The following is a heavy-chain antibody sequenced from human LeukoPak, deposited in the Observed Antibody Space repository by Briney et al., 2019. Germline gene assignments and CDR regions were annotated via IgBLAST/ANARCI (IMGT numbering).Heavy chain of an antibody. CDR1: GYTFTSYG. CDR3: PVVGRGYDPGAYYFYY. Sequence: ASVKVSFKASGYTFTSYGISWVRQPPGQGLEWMGSISAYNGNTNYAQKLQGRVTMTTDTSTSTAYMELRSLRSDDTAVYYCPVVGRGYDPGAYYFYYWGQGTLVTVSS. V-gene: IGHV1-18*01. CDR2: ISAYNGNT. J-gene: IGHJ4*02. D-gene: IGHD3-16*01.